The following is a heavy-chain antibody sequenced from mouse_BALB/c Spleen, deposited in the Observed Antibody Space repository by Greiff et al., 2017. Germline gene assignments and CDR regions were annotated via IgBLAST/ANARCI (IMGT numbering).Heavy chain of an antibody. CDR1: GFSLTSYG. V-gene: IGHV2-9*02. D-gene: IGHD2-14*01. J-gene: IGHJ4*01. CDR2: IWAGGST. CDR3: AREGGYEGSSLYYAMDY. Sequence: QVQLKESGPGLVAPSQSLSITCTVSGFSLTSYGVHWVRQPPGKGLEWLGVIWAGGSTNYNSALMSRLSISKDNSKSQVFLKMNSLQTDDTAMYYCAREGGYEGSSLYYAMDYWGQGTSVTVSS.